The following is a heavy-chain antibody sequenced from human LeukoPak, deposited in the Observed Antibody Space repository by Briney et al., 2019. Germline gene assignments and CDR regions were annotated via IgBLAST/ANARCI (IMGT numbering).Heavy chain of an antibody. Sequence: ASVKVSCKASGYSFTSNYIHWGRQALGQGLEWVGIINPSGGATNYAQKFQGRVTMTRDTSTSTVYMDLSSLRPEDTAVYYCAREERLSLSQSDWGQRTLVTVSS. J-gene: IGHJ4*02. CDR2: INPSGGAT. CDR1: GYSFTSNY. V-gene: IGHV1-46*01. D-gene: IGHD2/OR15-2a*01. CDR3: AREERLSLSQSD.